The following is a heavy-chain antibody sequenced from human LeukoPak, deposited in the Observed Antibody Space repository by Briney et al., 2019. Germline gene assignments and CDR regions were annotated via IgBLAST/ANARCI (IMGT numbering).Heavy chain of an antibody. V-gene: IGHV1-69*01. CDR3: ARGAGGITGTTIFDY. CDR1: GGTFSSYA. CDR2: IIPIFGTA. D-gene: IGHD1-7*01. Sequence: ASVKVSCKASGGTFSSYAISWVRQAPGQGLEWMGGIIPIFGTANYAQKFQGRVTITADESTSTAYMELSSLRSEDTAVYYCARGAGGITGTTIFDYWGQGTLVTVSS. J-gene: IGHJ4*02.